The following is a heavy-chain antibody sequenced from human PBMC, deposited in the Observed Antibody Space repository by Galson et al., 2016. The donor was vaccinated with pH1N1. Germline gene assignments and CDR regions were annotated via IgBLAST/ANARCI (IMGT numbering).Heavy chain of an antibody. Sequence: SLRLSCAGYGFTFSNYWMSWVRQAPGKGPEWVANINKDGSKKYYVDSVKGRFTISRDNAKNSVYLQMNSLRTEDTGIYYCAKDFGYRAAYYGYLHRWGRGTLVTVSS. J-gene: IGHJ1*01. V-gene: IGHV3-7*05. D-gene: IGHD4-17*01. CDR3: AKDFGYRAAYYGYLHR. CDR2: INKDGSKK. CDR1: GFTFSNYW.